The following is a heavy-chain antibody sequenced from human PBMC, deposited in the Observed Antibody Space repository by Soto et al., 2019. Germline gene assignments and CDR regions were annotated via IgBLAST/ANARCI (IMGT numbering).Heavy chain of an antibody. D-gene: IGHD3-22*01. CDR3: ASAYYDSSGYYSPPYFDY. J-gene: IGHJ4*02. CDR1: GGSISSGDYY. V-gene: IGHV4-30-4*01. CDR2: IYYSGST. Sequence: SETLSLTCTVSGGSISSGDYYWSWIRQPPGKGLEWIGYIYYSGSTYYNPSLKSRVTISVDTSKNQFSLKLSSVTAADTAVYYCASAYYDSSGYYSPPYFDYWVQGTLVTVSS.